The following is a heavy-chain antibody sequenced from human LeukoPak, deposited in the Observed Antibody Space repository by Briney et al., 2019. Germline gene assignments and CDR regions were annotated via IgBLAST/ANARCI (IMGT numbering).Heavy chain of an antibody. J-gene: IGHJ5*02. D-gene: IGHD2-21*01. CDR2: IYYSGST. V-gene: IGHV4-59*01. CDR1: GGSISSYY. CDR3: ARIVGRNWFDP. Sequence: PSETLSLTCTVSGGSISSYYWSCIRQPPGKGLEWIGYIYYSGSTNYNPSLKSRVTISVDTSKNQFSLKLSSVTAADTAVYYCARIVGRNWFDPWGQGTLVTVSS.